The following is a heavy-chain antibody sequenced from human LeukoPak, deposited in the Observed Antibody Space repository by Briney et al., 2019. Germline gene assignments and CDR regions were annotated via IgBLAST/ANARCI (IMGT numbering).Heavy chain of an antibody. Sequence: GGSLRLSCVASGFIFNNYWMSWVRQVPGKGLEWVANMKQDVREKYLVDSVKGRFTVSRDNAKNSVYLQMNTLTAEDTAIYYCAKGAGGSYGLYYFDYWGQGALVTVSS. CDR1: GFIFNNYW. D-gene: IGHD3-10*01. V-gene: IGHV3-7*03. CDR2: MKQDVREK. CDR3: AKGAGGSYGLYYFDY. J-gene: IGHJ4*02.